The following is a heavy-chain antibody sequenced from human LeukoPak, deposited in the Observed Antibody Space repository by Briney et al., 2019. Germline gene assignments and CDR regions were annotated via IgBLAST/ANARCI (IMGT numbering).Heavy chain of an antibody. CDR2: ISGSGDNT. J-gene: IGHJ4*02. D-gene: IGHD2-21*02. CDR3: AKDFVVVPGNVNYFDY. V-gene: IGHV3-23*01. Sequence: PGGSLRLSCAASGFTFSNYAMSWVRQAPGKGLEWVSAISGSGDNTYYADSVKGRFTVSRDNSKNTLYVQMKNLRAEDTAVYYCAKDFVVVPGNVNYFDYWGQGTLVTVSS. CDR1: GFTFSNYA.